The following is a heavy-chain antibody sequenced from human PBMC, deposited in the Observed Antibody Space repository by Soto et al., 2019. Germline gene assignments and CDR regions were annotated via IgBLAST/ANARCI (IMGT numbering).Heavy chain of an antibody. CDR2: ISYDGSNK. Sequence: QVQLVESGGGVVQPGKSLRLSCAGSGFTFSSYGMDWVRQAPGKGLEWVAVISYDGSNKYYADSVKGRFTISRDNSKNTLYLQMISRSADDTAVYYCANDRMGAGVRGYFDYWGQGTLVTVSS. CDR3: ANDRMGAGVRGYFDY. J-gene: IGHJ4*02. CDR1: GFTFSSYG. D-gene: IGHD3-10*01. V-gene: IGHV3-30*18.